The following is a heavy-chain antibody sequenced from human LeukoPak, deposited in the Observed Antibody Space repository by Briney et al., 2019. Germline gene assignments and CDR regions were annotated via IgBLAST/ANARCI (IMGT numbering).Heavy chain of an antibody. J-gene: IGHJ4*02. CDR1: GGSISSYY. V-gene: IGHV4-59*01. Sequence: SETQSLTCTVSGGSISSYYWSWIRQPPGKGLEWIGYIYYSGSTNYNPSLKSRVTISVDTSKNQFYLKLSSVTAADTAVYYCARHYYDSSGYYSPMGYWGQGTLVTVSS. CDR3: ARHYYDSSGYYSPMGY. D-gene: IGHD3-22*01. CDR2: IYYSGST.